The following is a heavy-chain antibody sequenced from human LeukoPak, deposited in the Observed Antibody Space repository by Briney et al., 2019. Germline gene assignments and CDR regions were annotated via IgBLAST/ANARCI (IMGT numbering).Heavy chain of an antibody. CDR3: AKEAAYRLYYYMDV. J-gene: IGHJ6*03. V-gene: IGHV4-61*02. CDR1: GGSISSGSYY. D-gene: IGHD6-25*01. CDR2: IYTSGST. Sequence: SQTLSLTCTVSGGSISSGSYYWSWIRQPAGKGREWIGRIYTSGSTNYNPSLKRRVTISVDTSKNQFSLKLSPVTAADTAVYYCAKEAAYRLYYYMDVWGKGTTVSISS.